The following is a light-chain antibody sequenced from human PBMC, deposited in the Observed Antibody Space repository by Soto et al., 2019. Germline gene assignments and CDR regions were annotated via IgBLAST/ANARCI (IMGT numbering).Light chain of an antibody. CDR2: DAS. Sequence: DLQMTQSPSTLSASVGDRVTITCRASQSISSWLAWYQQKPGKAPKLLIYDASSLESGVPSRFNGRGSGTEFTLTISSLQPDDFATYYCQQYNSYPWTFGQGTNVQIK. CDR3: QQYNSYPWT. V-gene: IGKV1-5*01. J-gene: IGKJ1*01. CDR1: QSISSW.